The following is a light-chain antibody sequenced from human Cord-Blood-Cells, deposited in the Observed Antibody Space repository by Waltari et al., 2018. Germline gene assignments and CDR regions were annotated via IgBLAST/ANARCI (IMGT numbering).Light chain of an antibody. CDR1: KLGDKY. Sequence: SYELTQPPSVSVSPGQTASITCSGDKLGDKYACWYQQKPGQSPVLVIYQDSKRPSGLPERFSASNSGNTATLAISGTQAMDEADYYCQAWDSSTHVVFGGGTKLTVL. J-gene: IGLJ2*01. CDR2: QDS. CDR3: QAWDSSTHVV. V-gene: IGLV3-1*01.